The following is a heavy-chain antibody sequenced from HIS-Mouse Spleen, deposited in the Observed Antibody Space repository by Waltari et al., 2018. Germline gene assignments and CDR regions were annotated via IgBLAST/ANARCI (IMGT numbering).Heavy chain of an antibody. CDR1: VGSISSSSYY. V-gene: IGHV4-39*07. D-gene: IGHD6-13*01. CDR3: AREIPYSSSWYDWYFDL. Sequence: QLQLQESCPGLVKPSETLSLTCTVPVGSISSSSYYWGWIRQPPGKGLEWIGSIYYSGSTYYNPSLKSRVTISVDTSKNQFSLKLSSVTAADTAVYYCAREIPYSSSWYDWYFDLWGRGTLVTVSS. CDR2: IYYSGST. J-gene: IGHJ2*01.